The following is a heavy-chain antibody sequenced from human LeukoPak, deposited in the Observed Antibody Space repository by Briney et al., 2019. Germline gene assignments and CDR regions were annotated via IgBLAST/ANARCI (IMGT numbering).Heavy chain of an antibody. J-gene: IGHJ4*02. CDR3: VRDFAFGFCNTTTCRYPFDS. CDR1: GFTFSSYA. D-gene: IGHD3-16*01. CDR2: INGPGAT. Sequence: PGGSLRLSCAASGFTFSSYAMSWVRQAPGRGLEWVSAINGPGATFYADIVKGRFSVSRDISKNTLSLEMNSLRAEDTAVYYCVRDFAFGFCNTTTCRYPFDSWGQGTLVTVSS. V-gene: IGHV3-23*01.